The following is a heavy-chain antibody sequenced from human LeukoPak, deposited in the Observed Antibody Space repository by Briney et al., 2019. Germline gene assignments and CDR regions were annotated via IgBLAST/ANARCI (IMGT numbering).Heavy chain of an antibody. D-gene: IGHD6-19*01. V-gene: IGHV3-9*01. CDR2: ITWNSGTI. Sequence: PGGSLRLSCAASGFTFDDFAMHWVRQPPGKGLEWVSGITWNSGTIAYADSVKGRFTISRDNAKNSLYLRMNSLRAEDTAFYYCARIAVAGQHFDYWGQGTLVTVSS. J-gene: IGHJ4*02. CDR1: GFTFDDFA. CDR3: ARIAVAGQHFDY.